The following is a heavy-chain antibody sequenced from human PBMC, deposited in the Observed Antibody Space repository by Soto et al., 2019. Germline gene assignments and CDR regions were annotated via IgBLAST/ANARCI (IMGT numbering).Heavy chain of an antibody. D-gene: IGHD2-15*01. V-gene: IGHV3-33*01. CDR1: GFTLSDYG. Sequence: QVQLVESGGGAVQPGRSLRLSCAASGFTLSDYGMHWVRQAPDKGLERVAVIWSDGNRKNYADSVKGRFTISRDNPDNPFFLEMNSLTADDTAVYYCVRGGKTAGGFDVWGQGTMVTVSS. CDR2: IWSDGNRK. CDR3: VRGGKTAGGFDV. J-gene: IGHJ3*01.